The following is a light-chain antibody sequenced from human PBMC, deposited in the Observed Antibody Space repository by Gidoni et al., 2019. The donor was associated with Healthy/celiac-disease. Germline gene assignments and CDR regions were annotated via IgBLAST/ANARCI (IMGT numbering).Light chain of an antibody. Sequence: LGQTVRITCQGDSLRSYYARWYQQKPGQAPVLVIYGKNNRPSGIPDRFSGSSSGNTASLTITGAQAEDEADYYCNSRDSSGNYVFGTGTKVTVL. CDR1: SLRSYY. V-gene: IGLV3-19*01. J-gene: IGLJ1*01. CDR2: GKN. CDR3: NSRDSSGNYV.